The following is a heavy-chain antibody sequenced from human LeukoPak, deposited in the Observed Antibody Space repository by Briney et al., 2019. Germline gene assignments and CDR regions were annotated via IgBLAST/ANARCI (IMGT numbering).Heavy chain of an antibody. CDR2: INHSGST. Sequence: SETLSLTCAVYGGSFSGYYWSWIRQPPGKGLEWIGEINHSGSTNYNPSLKSRVTISVDTSKNQFSLKLNSVTPEDTALYYCARGGLVRGTINSLIAFDIWGQGIMVTVSS. CDR1: GGSFSGYY. V-gene: IGHV4-34*01. D-gene: IGHD3-10*02. CDR3: ARGGLVRGTINSLIAFDI. J-gene: IGHJ3*02.